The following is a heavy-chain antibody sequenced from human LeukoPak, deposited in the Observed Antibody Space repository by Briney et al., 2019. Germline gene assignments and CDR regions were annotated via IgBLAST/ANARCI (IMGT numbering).Heavy chain of an antibody. Sequence: SETLSLTCTVSGVSISSHYWSWIRQAPGKGLECIGYIYISGATNYNPSLRSRVTLSLDPSRNQFSLRLTSVTAADTAVYYCARTARVFDSWGPGILVTVSS. CDR3: ARTARVFDS. CDR2: IYISGAT. D-gene: IGHD3-10*01. V-gene: IGHV4-4*09. J-gene: IGHJ4*02. CDR1: GVSISSHY.